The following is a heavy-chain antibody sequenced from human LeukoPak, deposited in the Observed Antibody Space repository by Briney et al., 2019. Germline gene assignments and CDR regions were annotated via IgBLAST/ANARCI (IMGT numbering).Heavy chain of an antibody. CDR3: ARTIVVVPAAVTNWFDP. CDR2: ISGYNGKT. J-gene: IGHJ5*02. V-gene: IGHV1-18*01. Sequence: GASVKVSCKASGHTFTSYGISWVRQAPGQGLEWMGWISGYNGKTNYAQKLQGRVTMTTDTSTSTAYMELRSLRSDDTAVYYCARTIVVVPAAVTNWFDPWGQGTLVTVSS. D-gene: IGHD2-2*01. CDR1: GHTFTSYG.